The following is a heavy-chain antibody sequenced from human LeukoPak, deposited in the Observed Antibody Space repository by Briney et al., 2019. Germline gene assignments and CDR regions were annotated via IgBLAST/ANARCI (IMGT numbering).Heavy chain of an antibody. V-gene: IGHV4-4*07. Sequence: SETLSLTCAVYGGSFSGYYWSWIRQPAGKGLEWIGRIYTSGSTNYNPSLKSRVTMSVDTSKNQFSLKLSSVTAADTAVYYCARELGSSGYYPPYFDYWGQGTLVTVSS. CDR2: IYTSGST. CDR1: GGSFSGYY. J-gene: IGHJ4*02. CDR3: ARELGSSGYYPPYFDY. D-gene: IGHD3-22*01.